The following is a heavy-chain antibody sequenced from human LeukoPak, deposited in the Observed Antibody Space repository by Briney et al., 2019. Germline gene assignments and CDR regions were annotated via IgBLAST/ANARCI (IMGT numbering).Heavy chain of an antibody. CDR3: ARYQSRGIKGGFDY. J-gene: IGHJ4*02. D-gene: IGHD2-2*01. CDR2: IYYSGST. Sequence: SETLSLTCAVYGGSFTGNYWRWIRQPPGKGLEWIGYIYYSGSTDYNPSLKSRVTISVDTSKNQFSLKLSSVTAADTAVYYCARYQSRGIKGGFDYWGQGTLVTVSS. V-gene: IGHV4-59*01. CDR1: GGSFTGNY.